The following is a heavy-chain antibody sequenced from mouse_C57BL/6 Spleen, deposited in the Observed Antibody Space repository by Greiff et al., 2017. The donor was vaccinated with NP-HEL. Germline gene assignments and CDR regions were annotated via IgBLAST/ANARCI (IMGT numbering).Heavy chain of an antibody. V-gene: IGHV5-17*01. CDR3: GRKGNTGYYFDD. J-gene: IGHJ2*01. CDR1: GFTFSDYG. CDR2: ISSGSSTI. D-gene: IGHD4-1*01. Sequence: EVQVVESGGGLVQPGGSLKLSCAASGFTFSDYGMHWVRQAPEKGLEWVAYISSGSSTIYYADTVKGRFTIFRDNAKNTLFLQMTSLRSEDTAMYYWGRKGNTGYYFDDWGQGTTLTVAS.